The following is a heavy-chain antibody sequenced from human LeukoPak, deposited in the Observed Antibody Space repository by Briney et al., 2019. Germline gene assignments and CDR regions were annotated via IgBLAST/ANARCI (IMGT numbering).Heavy chain of an antibody. J-gene: IGHJ3*02. D-gene: IGHD3-10*01. CDR3: ARLNYYGSGSYYLDI. V-gene: IGHV4-39*01. CDR1: GGSISSTSYY. Sequence: PSETLSLTCTVSGGSISSTSYYWGWIRQPPGKGLEWIGSIYYSGRAYYNPSLRNRATISVDTSKNQFSLKLYSVTAADTAVYYCARLNYYGSGSYYLDIWGQGTMVTVSS. CDR2: IYYSGRA.